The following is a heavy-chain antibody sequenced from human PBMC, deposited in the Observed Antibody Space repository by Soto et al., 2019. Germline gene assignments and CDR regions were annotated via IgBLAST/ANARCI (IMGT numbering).Heavy chain of an antibody. CDR2: IIPIFGKA. Sequence: QVQLVQSGAEVQKPGSSVKVSCKASGGTFSSYAISWVRQAPGQGLEWMGGIIPIFGKANYAQKFQGRVTIPADESTSTAYMELSSLRSEDTAVYYCAAGGFYDSSGYYWYNWFDPWGQGTLVTVSS. V-gene: IGHV1-69*01. CDR3: AAGGFYDSSGYYWYNWFDP. J-gene: IGHJ5*02. CDR1: GGTFSSYA. D-gene: IGHD3-22*01.